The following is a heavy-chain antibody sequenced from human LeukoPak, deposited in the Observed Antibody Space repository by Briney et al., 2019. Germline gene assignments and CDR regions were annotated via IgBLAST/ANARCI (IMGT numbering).Heavy chain of an antibody. CDR1: RDSVSSNSAA. Sequence: SQTLSLTCAISRDSVSSNSAAWNWLRQSPSRGLEWLGRTYYRSKWYNDYAASVKSRTTINPDTSKNQFSLQLKSVAPEDTAVYYCARGRDGYNLSFDYWGQGTLVTVSS. V-gene: IGHV6-1*01. J-gene: IGHJ4*02. CDR3: ARGRDGYNLSFDY. D-gene: IGHD5-24*01. CDR2: TYYRSKWYN.